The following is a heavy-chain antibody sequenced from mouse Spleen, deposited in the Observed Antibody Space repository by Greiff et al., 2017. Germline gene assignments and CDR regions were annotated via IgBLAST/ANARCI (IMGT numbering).Heavy chain of an antibody. J-gene: IGHJ4*01. Sequence: DVKLVESGGGLVKLGGSLKLSCAASGFTFSSYYMSWVRQTPEKRLEWVATISSGGGSTYYPDSVKGRFTISRDNAKNTLYLQMSSLNSEDTAVYYCARDLSYGNYYYYAMDYWGQGTSVTVSS. D-gene: IGHD2-1*01. CDR3: ARDLSYGNYYYYAMDY. V-gene: IGHV5-6-4*01. CDR2: ISSGGGST. CDR1: GFTFSSYY.